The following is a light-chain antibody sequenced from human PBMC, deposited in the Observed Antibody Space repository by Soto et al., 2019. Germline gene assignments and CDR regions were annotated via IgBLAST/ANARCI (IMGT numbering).Light chain of an antibody. CDR3: SSFAGNNNLV. J-gene: IGLJ2*01. V-gene: IGLV2-8*01. CDR1: SSDVGGYNY. CDR2: EVS. Sequence: QSALTQPPSASGSPGQSVTISCTGTSSDVGGYNYVSWYQQHPVKAPKLMISEVSKRPSGVPDRFSGSKSGNKASLTVSGLQAEDEADYYCSSFAGNNNLVFGGGTKLTVL.